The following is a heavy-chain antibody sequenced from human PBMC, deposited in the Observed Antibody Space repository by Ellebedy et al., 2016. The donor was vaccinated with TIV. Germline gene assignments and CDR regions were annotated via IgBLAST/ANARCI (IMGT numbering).Heavy chain of an antibody. V-gene: IGHV4-39*07. D-gene: IGHD3-3*01. CDR2: VYYSGTT. CDR1: GGSISTSNFY. J-gene: IGHJ4*01. CDR3: ARGYHNSGHYFSPGE. Sequence: MPSETLSLTCTVSGGSISTSNFYWGWVRQPPGKGLEWIGTVYYSGTTQYNPSLKSRVTISVDTSRAQFSLKMTSVTAADTAVYYCARGYHNSGHYFSPGEWGRGTLVTVSS.